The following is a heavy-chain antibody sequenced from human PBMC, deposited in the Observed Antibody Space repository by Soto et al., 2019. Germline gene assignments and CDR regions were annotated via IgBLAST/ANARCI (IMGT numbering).Heavy chain of an antibody. Sequence: PGGSLRLSCAASGFTFSNYGMHWVRQAPGKGLEWVAVIWYDGSNKYYGDSVEGRFTISRDNSKNTLYLQMNGLRGEDMAVYYCARDRDPMTTVTEIGCWGQGTLVTVSS. CDR2: IWYDGSNK. D-gene: IGHD4-17*01. V-gene: IGHV3-33*01. CDR3: ARDRDPMTTVTEIGC. CDR1: GFTFSNYG. J-gene: IGHJ4*02.